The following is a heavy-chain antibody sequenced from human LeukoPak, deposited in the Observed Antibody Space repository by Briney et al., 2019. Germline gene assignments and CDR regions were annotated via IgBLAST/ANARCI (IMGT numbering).Heavy chain of an antibody. D-gene: IGHD3-10*01. CDR2: IRYDGSNK. J-gene: IGHJ4*02. V-gene: IGHV3-30*02. Sequence: GGSLSLSCAASGFTFSSYGMHWVRQAPGKRLEWVAFIRYDGSNKYYADSVKGRFTISRDNAKNSLYLQMNSLRAEDTAVYYCARDGSGSYYGPYFDYWGQGTLVTVSS. CDR3: ARDGSGSYYGPYFDY. CDR1: GFTFSSYG.